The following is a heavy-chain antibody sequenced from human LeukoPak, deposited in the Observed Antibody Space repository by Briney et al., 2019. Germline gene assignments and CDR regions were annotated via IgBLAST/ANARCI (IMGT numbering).Heavy chain of an antibody. CDR3: ARFRTWGDKAFDY. V-gene: IGHV3-48*01. Sequence: GGSLRLSCAASEFTFSSYSMNWVRQAPGKGLEWVSYITNSGNSKSYADSVKGRFTISRDNTKNSLYLQMNGLRAEDTAVYYCARFRTWGDKAFDYWGQGTLVTVSS. D-gene: IGHD2-21*02. CDR2: ITNSGNSK. J-gene: IGHJ4*02. CDR1: EFTFSSYS.